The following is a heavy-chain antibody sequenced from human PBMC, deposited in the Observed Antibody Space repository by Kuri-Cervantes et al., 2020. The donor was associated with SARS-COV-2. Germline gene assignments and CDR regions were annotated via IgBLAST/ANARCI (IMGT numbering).Heavy chain of an antibody. CDR3: AKDPRTTVTTFLFDY. CDR2: ISSSSSYI. Sequence: GESLKISCAASGFTFSSYSMNWVRQAPGKGLEWVSSISSSSSYIYYADSVKGRFTISRDNSKNTLYLQMNSLRAEDTAVYYCAKDPRTTVTTFLFDYWGQGTLVTVSS. J-gene: IGHJ4*02. V-gene: IGHV3-21*04. CDR1: GFTFSSYS. D-gene: IGHD4-17*01.